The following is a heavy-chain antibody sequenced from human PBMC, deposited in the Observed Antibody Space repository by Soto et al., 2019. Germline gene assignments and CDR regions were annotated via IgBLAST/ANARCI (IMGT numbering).Heavy chain of an antibody. J-gene: IGHJ5*02. Sequence: ASVKVSCKAPGYTFTSYYMHWVLQAPGQGLEWMGIINPSGGSTSYAQKFQGRVTMTRDTSTSTVYMELSSLRSEDTAVYYCARVGVGSYVRFDPWGQGTLVTVSS. CDR3: ARVGVGSYVRFDP. D-gene: IGHD1-26*01. V-gene: IGHV1-46*01. CDR2: INPSGGST. CDR1: GYTFTSYY.